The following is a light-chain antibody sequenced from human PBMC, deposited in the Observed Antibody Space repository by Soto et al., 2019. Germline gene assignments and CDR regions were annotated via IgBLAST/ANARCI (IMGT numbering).Light chain of an antibody. CDR3: SSFTSTSPLAV. Sequence: QSALTQPASVSGSPGQSITISCTGTSSDIGAYNFVSWYQQSPGKAPQLVIYGVSNRPSGVSYRFSGSKSGNTASLTISGLQAEDEGDYYCSSFTSTSPLAVFGPGTKVTVL. V-gene: IGLV2-14*01. CDR1: SSDIGAYNF. J-gene: IGLJ1*01. CDR2: GVS.